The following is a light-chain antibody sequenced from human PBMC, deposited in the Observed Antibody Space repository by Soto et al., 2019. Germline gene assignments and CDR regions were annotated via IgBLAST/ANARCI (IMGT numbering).Light chain of an antibody. V-gene: IGLV2-14*01. Sequence: QSVLTQPASVSGSPGQSITISCTGTSSDVGGYNYVSWYQQHPGKAPNLIIFDVSNRPSGVSNRVSGSKSGNSASLTISGLQAEDEADYYCSSYTGSNTPVVFGGGTKLTVL. J-gene: IGLJ2*01. CDR3: SSYTGSNTPVV. CDR2: DVS. CDR1: SSDVGGYNY.